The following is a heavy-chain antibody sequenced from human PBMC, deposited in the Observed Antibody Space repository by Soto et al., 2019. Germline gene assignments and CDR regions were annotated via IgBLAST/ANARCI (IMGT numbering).Heavy chain of an antibody. D-gene: IGHD3-3*01. Sequence: GGSLRLSCAASGFTFSSYWMSWVRQAPGKGLEWVANIKQDGSEKYYVDSVKGRFTISRDNAKNSLYLQMNSLRAEDTAVYYCAREMAHTIFGVVINYYFDYWGQGTLVTVSS. J-gene: IGHJ4*02. V-gene: IGHV3-7*01. CDR1: GFTFSSYW. CDR3: AREMAHTIFGVVINYYFDY. CDR2: IKQDGSEK.